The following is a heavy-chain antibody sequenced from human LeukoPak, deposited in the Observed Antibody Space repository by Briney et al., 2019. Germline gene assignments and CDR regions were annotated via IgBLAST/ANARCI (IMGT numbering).Heavy chain of an antibody. J-gene: IGHJ4*02. D-gene: IGHD3-10*01. V-gene: IGHV3-23*01. CDR2: ISGSGGST. Sequence: PGGSLRLSCAASGFTFSSYAMSWVRQAPGKGLEWVSAISGSGGSTYYADSVKGRFTISRDNSKNTLYLQMNSLRAEDTAVYYCPIYGSGSYYEPDWGQGTLVTVSS. CDR1: GFTFSSYA. CDR3: PIYGSGSYYEPD.